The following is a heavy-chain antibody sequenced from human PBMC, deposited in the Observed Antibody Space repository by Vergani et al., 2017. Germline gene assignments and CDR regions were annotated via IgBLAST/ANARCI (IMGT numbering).Heavy chain of an antibody. CDR2: INSYGSIT. V-gene: IGHV3-74*01. D-gene: IGHD1-26*01. Sequence: EVQLVESGGGLVQPGGSLRLSCAASGFTFSSYWMHWVRQAPGKGLVWVSRINSYGSITTYADCVKGRFAISRDNAKNTLYLQMDSLRAEDTAVYYCARDRWDLVGGVYYYYGMDVWGQGTTVTVSS. CDR3: ARDRWDLVGGVYYYYGMDV. CDR1: GFTFSSYW. J-gene: IGHJ6*02.